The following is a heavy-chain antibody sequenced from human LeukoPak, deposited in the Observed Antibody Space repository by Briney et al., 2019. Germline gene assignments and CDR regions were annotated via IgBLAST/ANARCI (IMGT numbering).Heavy chain of an antibody. J-gene: IGHJ4*02. CDR3: AKDFEGYSSSWYYFDY. CDR1: GFTFNNYA. V-gene: IGHV3-23*01. CDR2: ISGSGGRT. D-gene: IGHD6-13*01. Sequence: GGSLRLYCAASGFTFNNYAMSWVRQAPGKGLEWVSTISGSGGRTYYADSVKGRFTIARDNSKNTLYLQMNSLRAEDTAIYYCAKDFEGYSSSWYYFDYWGQGTLVTVSS.